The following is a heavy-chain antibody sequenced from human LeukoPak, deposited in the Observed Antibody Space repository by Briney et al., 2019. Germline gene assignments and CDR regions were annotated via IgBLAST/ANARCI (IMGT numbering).Heavy chain of an antibody. V-gene: IGHV3-48*03. CDR2: IISIVITI. CDR1: RFTSSSYE. D-gene: IGHD1-26*01. J-gene: IGHJ6*03. CDR3: ERALKGVGRRLGGTTTFEDYYYMDV. Sequence: GGSLRLSCAPSRFTSSSYEMNWGRQALGKGREWVSYIISIVITIYYADSVKGRFTISRDNGKNSLYLQMKSLRAEDTAVYYCERALKGVGRRLGGTTTFEDYYYMDVWGKGTTVTISS.